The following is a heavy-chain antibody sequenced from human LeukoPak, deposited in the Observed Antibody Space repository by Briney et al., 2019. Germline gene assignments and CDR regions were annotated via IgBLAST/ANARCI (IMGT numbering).Heavy chain of an antibody. J-gene: IGHJ4*02. D-gene: IGHD1-26*01. CDR3: ARDSSFSGTWPTFGY. V-gene: IGHV3-20*01. Sequence: GGSLRLSCAASGFTFDDYGMSWVRQAPGKGLEWVSGINWNGGSTGYADSVKGRFTISRDNAKNSLYLQMNSLRAEDTALYHCARDSSFSGTWPTFGYWGQGTLVTVSS. CDR1: GFTFDDYG. CDR2: INWNGGST.